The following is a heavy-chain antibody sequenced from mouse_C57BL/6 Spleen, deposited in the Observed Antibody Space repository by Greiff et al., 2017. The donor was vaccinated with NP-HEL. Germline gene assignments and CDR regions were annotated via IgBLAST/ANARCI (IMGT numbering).Heavy chain of an antibody. J-gene: IGHJ3*01. CDR2: ISDGGSYT. CDR3: ARDGTAQASWFAY. Sequence: EVKLQESGGGLVKPGGSLKLSCAASGFTFSSYAMSWVRQTPEKRLEWVATISDGGSYTYYPDNVKGRFTISRDNAKNNLYLQMSHLKSEDTAMYYCARDGTAQASWFAYWGQGTLVTVSA. D-gene: IGHD3-2*02. V-gene: IGHV5-4*01. CDR1: GFTFSSYA.